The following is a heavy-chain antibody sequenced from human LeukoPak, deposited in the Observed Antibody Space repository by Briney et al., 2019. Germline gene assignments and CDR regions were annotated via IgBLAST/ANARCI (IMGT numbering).Heavy chain of an antibody. D-gene: IGHD6-13*01. V-gene: IGHV3-23*01. Sequence: GRSLRLSCAASGFTFSSYAMSWVRQAPGKGLEWVSAISGSGGSTYYADSVKGRFTISRDNSKNTLYLQMNSLRAEDTAVYYCAKDPGSSSWYGSYYFDYWGQGTLVTVSS. CDR2: ISGSGGST. CDR3: AKDPGSSSWYGSYYFDY. J-gene: IGHJ4*02. CDR1: GFTFSSYA.